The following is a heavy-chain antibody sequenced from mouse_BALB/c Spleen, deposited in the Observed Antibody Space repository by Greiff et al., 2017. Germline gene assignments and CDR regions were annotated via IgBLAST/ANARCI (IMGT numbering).Heavy chain of an antibody. CDR1: GYSITSDYA. CDR2: ISYSGST. CDR3: ARGTTDYYAMDY. J-gene: IGHJ4*01. V-gene: IGHV3-2*02. Sequence: EVMLVESGPGLVKPSQSLSLTCTFTGYSITSDYAWNWIRQFPGNKLEWMGYISYSGSTSYNPSLKSRISITRDTSKNQFFLQLNSVTTEDTATYYCARGTTDYYAMDYWGQGTSVTVSA. D-gene: IGHD1-1*01.